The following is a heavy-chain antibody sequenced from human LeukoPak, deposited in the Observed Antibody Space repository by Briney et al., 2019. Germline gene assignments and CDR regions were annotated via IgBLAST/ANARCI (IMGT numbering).Heavy chain of an antibody. CDR3: ARDVEMAKYYFDY. D-gene: IGHD5-24*01. CDR1: GYTFSSYF. V-gene: IGHV1-46*01. Sequence: GASVTVSCKASGYTFSSYFMHWVRQAPGQGLEWMGIINPRGGSTSYAQKFQGRVTMTRDTSTSTVYMELSSLRSEDTAVYYCARDVEMAKYYFDYWGQGTLVTVSS. CDR2: INPRGGST. J-gene: IGHJ4*02.